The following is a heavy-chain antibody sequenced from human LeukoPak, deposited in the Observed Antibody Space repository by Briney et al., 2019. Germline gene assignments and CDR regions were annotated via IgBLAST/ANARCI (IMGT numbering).Heavy chain of an antibody. Sequence: SETLSLTCTVSGGSISSYYWSWIRQPPGKGLEWIGYIYYSGSTNYNPSLKSRVTISVDTSKIQFYLKLSSVTAADTAVYYCARDQLANWFDPWGQGTLVTVSS. CDR1: GGSISSYY. D-gene: IGHD5-18*01. CDR2: IYYSGST. V-gene: IGHV4-59*01. J-gene: IGHJ5*02. CDR3: ARDQLANWFDP.